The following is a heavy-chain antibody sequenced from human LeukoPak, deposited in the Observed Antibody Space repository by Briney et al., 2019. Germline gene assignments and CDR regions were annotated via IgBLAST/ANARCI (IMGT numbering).Heavy chain of an antibody. V-gene: IGHV4-34*01. J-gene: IGHJ4*02. CDR2: INHSGST. D-gene: IGHD3-3*01. CDR3: ARGARFTILGYFDY. Sequence: PSETLSLTCAVYGGSFSGYYWSWIRQPPGKGLEWIGEINHSGSTNYNPSLKSRVTISVDTSKNQFSLELSSVTAADTAVYYCARGARFTILGYFDYWGQGTLVTVSS. CDR1: GGSFSGYY.